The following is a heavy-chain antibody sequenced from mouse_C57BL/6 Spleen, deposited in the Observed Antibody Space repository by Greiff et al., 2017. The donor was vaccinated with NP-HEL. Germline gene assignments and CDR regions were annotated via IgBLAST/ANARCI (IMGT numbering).Heavy chain of an antibody. CDR3: ANYYAMDY. V-gene: IGHV1-26*01. Sequence: EVQLQQSGPELVKPGASVKISCKASGYTFTDYYMNWVKQSHGKSLEWIGDINPNNGGTRYNQKFKGKATLTVDKSSSTAYLELRSLTSEDSAVYYCANYYAMDYWGQGTSVTVSS. J-gene: IGHJ4*01. CDR2: INPNNGGT. CDR1: GYTFTDYY.